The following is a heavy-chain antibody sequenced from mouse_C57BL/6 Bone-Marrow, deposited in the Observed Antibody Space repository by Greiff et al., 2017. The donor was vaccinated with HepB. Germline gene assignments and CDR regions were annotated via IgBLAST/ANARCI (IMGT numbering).Heavy chain of an antibody. Sequence: EVKLQESGPELVKPGASVKISCKASGYSFTDYNMNWVKQSNGKSLEWIGVINPNYGTTSYNQKFKGKATLTVDQSSSTAYMQLNSLTSEDSAVYYCASPYYYGSSYYAMDYWGQGTSVTVSS. D-gene: IGHD1-1*01. CDR1: GYSFTDYN. CDR2: INPNYGTT. CDR3: ASPYYYGSSYYAMDY. J-gene: IGHJ4*01. V-gene: IGHV1-39*01.